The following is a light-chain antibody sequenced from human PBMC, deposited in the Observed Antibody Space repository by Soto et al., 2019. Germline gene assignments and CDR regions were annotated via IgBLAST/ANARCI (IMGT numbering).Light chain of an antibody. CDR1: SGHSSYA. CDR2: LNSDGSH. CDR3: QTWGTGGVV. J-gene: IGLJ2*01. Sequence: QSVLTQSPSASASLGASVKLTCTLSSGHSSYAIAWHQQQPEKGPRYLMKLNSDGSHSKGDGIPDRFSGSSSGAERYLTIFSLQSEDEADYYCQTWGTGGVVFGGGTKLPVL. V-gene: IGLV4-69*01.